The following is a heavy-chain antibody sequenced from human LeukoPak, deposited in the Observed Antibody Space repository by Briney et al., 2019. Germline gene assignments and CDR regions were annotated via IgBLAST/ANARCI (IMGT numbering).Heavy chain of an antibody. D-gene: IGHD3-10*01. J-gene: IGHJ4*02. V-gene: IGHV4-34*01. CDR1: GGSFSGYY. CDR3: ARDKRMVRGVFDY. Sequence: SETLSLTCAVYGGSFSGYYWSWIRQPPGKGLEWIGEINHSGSTNYNPSLKSRVTISVDTSKNQFSLKLSSVTAADTAVYYCARDKRMVRGVFDYWGQGALVTVSS. CDR2: INHSGST.